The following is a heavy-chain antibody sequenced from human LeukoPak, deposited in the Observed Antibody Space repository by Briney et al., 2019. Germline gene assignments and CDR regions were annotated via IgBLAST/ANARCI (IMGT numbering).Heavy chain of an antibody. CDR1: GYSFTSYW. Sequence: GESLKISCKGSGYSFTSYWIGWVRQMPGKGLEWMGIIYPADSDIRYSPSFQGQVTISADKSISTAYLQWSSLKASDTAMYYCARQENCSGGSCYTWFDPWGQGTLVTVSS. CDR2: IYPADSDI. CDR3: ARQENCSGGSCYTWFDP. J-gene: IGHJ5*02. D-gene: IGHD2-15*01. V-gene: IGHV5-51*01.